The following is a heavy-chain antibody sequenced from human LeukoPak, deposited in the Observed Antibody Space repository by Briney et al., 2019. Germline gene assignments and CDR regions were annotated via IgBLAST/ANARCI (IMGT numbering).Heavy chain of an antibody. CDR1: GYTFTGYY. CDR2: INPNSGGT. J-gene: IGHJ4*02. V-gene: IGHV1-2*02. D-gene: IGHD2-15*01. CDR3: ARETLGYCSGGSCSPY. Sequence: ASVKVSCKASGYTFTGYYMHWVRQAPGQGLEWMGWINPNSGGTNCAQKFQGRVTMTRDTSISTAYMGLSRLRSDDTAAYYCARETLGYCSGGSCSPYWGQGTLVTVSS.